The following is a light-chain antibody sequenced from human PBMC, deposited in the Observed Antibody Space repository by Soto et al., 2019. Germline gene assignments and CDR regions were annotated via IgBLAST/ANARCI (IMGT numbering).Light chain of an antibody. Sequence: QSVLAQPPSVSATPGQGVTHSCSGGDSNIGSTAVNWYQQLPGTAPKLLIYSSNQRPSGVPDRISGSKSGTSASLAISGLQSEDEADYYCAAWDDDLHVWLFGGGTQLTVL. V-gene: IGLV1-44*01. CDR2: SSN. CDR1: DSNIGSTA. CDR3: AAWDDDLHVWL. J-gene: IGLJ2*01.